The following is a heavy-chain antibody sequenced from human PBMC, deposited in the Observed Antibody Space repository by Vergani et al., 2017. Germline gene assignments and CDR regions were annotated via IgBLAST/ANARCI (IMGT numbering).Heavy chain of an antibody. D-gene: IGHD4-17*01. Sequence: VQLVESGGGLDQPGGSLRLYCATSGLSFNTYGAHWVRQAPGKGLEWVAFIGYDGRIKYNVDTVKGRFTISRDTSKKTLSLQMRSLRADDTAVYYCAKDGRENSDYGYFDYWGQGTLVTVSS. CDR2: IGYDGRIK. CDR3: AKDGRENSDYGYFDY. J-gene: IGHJ4*02. CDR1: GLSFNTYG. V-gene: IGHV3-30*02.